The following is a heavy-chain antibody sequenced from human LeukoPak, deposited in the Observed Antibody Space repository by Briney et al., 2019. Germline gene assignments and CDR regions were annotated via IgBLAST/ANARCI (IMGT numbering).Heavy chain of an antibody. Sequence: GGSLRLSCAASGFTFSSYAMSWVRQAPGKGLEWVSAISGGGGSTYYADSVKGRFTISRDNSKNTLYLQMNSLRAEDTAVYYCAKWDYYDSSGYYYFDYWGQGTLVTVSS. V-gene: IGHV3-23*01. D-gene: IGHD3-22*01. CDR3: AKWDYYDSSGYYYFDY. CDR2: ISGGGGST. J-gene: IGHJ4*02. CDR1: GFTFSSYA.